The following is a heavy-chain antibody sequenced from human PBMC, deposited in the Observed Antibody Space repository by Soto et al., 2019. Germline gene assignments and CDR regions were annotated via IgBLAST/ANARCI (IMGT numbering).Heavy chain of an antibody. CDR2: INPNGGST. Sequence: ASVKVSCKAAADTFTSCYMNWVRQAPGQGLEWMGIINPNGGSTRYAQKFQGSVTFTRDTPASTVYMELRSLRSDDTAFPYYARPSGRLFGITIEGSTWFGPWGQGTLVTVSS. CDR3: ARPSGRLFGITIEGSTWFGP. D-gene: IGHD1-26*01. V-gene: IGHV1-46*01. J-gene: IGHJ5*02. CDR1: ADTFTSCY.